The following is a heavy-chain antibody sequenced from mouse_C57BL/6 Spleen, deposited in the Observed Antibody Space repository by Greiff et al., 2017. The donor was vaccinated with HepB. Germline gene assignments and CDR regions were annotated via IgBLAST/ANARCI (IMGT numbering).Heavy chain of an antibody. J-gene: IGHJ4*01. Sequence: EVQLVESGGGLVQPGGSLKLSCAASGFTFSDYYMYWVRQTPEKRLEWVAYISNGGGSTYYPDTVKGRFTISRDNAKNTLYLQMSRLKSEDTAMYYCARHYYTDYYYAMDYWGQGTSVTVSS. CDR2: ISNGGGST. V-gene: IGHV5-12*01. D-gene: IGHD1-1*01. CDR1: GFTFSDYY. CDR3: ARHYYTDYYYAMDY.